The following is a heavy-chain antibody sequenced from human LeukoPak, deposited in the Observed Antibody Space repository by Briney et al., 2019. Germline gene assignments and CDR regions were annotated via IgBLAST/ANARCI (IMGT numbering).Heavy chain of an antibody. CDR1: GGTFSSYA. J-gene: IGHJ3*02. CDR2: IIPILGIA. CDR3: ARDPGGFDAFDI. V-gene: IGHV1-69*04. Sequence: SVKVSCKASGGTFSSYAISWVRQAPGQGLEWMGRIIPILGIANYAQKFQGRVTITADKSTSTAYMELSSLRSEDTAVYYSARDPGGFDAFDIWGQGTMVTVSS.